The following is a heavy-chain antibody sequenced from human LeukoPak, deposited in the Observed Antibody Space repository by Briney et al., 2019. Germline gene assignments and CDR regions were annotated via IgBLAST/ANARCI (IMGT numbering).Heavy chain of an antibody. CDR2: IDTSSSTM. CDR3: AREDDSWGPNNLDL. Sequence: GGSLRLSCAASAFTFSDYSVNWVRQAPGKGLEWISYIDTSSSTMYYADSVMGRFTISRDNAKESLYLQMNSLRDEDTAVYYCAREDDSWGPNNLDLWGQGTMVTVSS. V-gene: IGHV3-48*02. D-gene: IGHD7-27*01. CDR1: AFTFSDYS. J-gene: IGHJ3*01.